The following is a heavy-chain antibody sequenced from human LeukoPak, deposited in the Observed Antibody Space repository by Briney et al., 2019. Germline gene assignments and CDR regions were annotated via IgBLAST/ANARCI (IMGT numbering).Heavy chain of an antibody. CDR1: GGTFSSYA. V-gene: IGHV1-69*05. CDR3: ARDKTGHRYIYGDYHPFDH. CDR2: IIPIFGTP. D-gene: IGHD4-17*01. Sequence: SVKVSCKASGGTFSSYAISWVRQAPGQGLEYMGRIIPIFGTPNYAQKFQGRVTITTDESTTTAYMKLSSLRSEDTAVYYCARDKTGHRYIYGDYHPFDHWGQGTLVTVSS. J-gene: IGHJ4*02.